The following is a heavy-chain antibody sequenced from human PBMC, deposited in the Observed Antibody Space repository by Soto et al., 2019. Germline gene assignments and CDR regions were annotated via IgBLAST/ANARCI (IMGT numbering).Heavy chain of an antibody. CDR3: ARKTPGDAFDI. CDR1: GYTVTSYG. Sequence: ASVKVSCKASGYTVTSYGFSWVRQAPGQGLEWMGWVNVNTGNANYAQNLKGRVTMTTDTSTTTAYMELRSLRYDDTAVYYCARKTPGDAFDIWGQGTMVT. CDR2: VNVNTGNA. V-gene: IGHV1-18*01. J-gene: IGHJ3*02.